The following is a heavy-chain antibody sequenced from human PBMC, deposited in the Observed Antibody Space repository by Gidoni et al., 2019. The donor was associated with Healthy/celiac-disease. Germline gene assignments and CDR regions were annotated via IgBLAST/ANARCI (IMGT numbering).Heavy chain of an antibody. CDR2: RNHSGST. V-gene: IGHV4-34*01. CDR3: ARGLVVPAATMRNWFDP. D-gene: IGHD2-2*01. Sequence: QVQLQQWGAGLLKPSETLPPTCSGHGGSFSGYYWSWIRQLPGKGLAWIGERNHSGSTNYNPCLKSRVTISVETSKNQFALKLSSVTAADTAVYYCARGLVVPAATMRNWFDPWGQGTLVTVSS. CDR1: GGSFSGYY. J-gene: IGHJ5*02.